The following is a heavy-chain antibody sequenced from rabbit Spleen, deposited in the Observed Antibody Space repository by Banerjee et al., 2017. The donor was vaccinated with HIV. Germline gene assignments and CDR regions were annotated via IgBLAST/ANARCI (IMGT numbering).Heavy chain of an antibody. CDR1: AFSFSSSDY. CDR2: IAGSSSGFT. CDR3: ARDLVAVIGWNFGL. V-gene: IGHV1S45*01. Sequence: QEQLEESGGDLVKPGASLTLTCTASAFSFSSSDYMCWVRQAPGKGLEWISCIAGSSSGFTYSATWAKGRFTISKTSSTTVTLQMTSLTAADTATYFCARDLVAVIGWNFGLWGQGTLVTVS. J-gene: IGHJ4*01. D-gene: IGHD1-1*01.